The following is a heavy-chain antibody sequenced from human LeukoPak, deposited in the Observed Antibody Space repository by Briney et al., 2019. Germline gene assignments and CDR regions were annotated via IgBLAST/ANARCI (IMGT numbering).Heavy chain of an antibody. CDR2: ISHSGST. Sequence: SETLSLTCAVYGGSFSGYYWSWIRQPPGKGLEWIGEISHSGSTNYNPSLKSRVTISVDTSKNQFSLKLSSVTAADTAVYYCATEMTTVTRDDYWGQGTLVTVSS. CDR3: ATEMTTVTRDDY. CDR1: GGSFSGYY. V-gene: IGHV4-34*01. J-gene: IGHJ4*02. D-gene: IGHD4-11*01.